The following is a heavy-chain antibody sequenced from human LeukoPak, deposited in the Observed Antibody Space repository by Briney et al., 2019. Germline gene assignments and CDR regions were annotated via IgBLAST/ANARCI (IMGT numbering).Heavy chain of an antibody. Sequence: GGSLRLSCAASGLTFSNHAMTWVRQAPGKGLEWVSVIYSGGSTYYADSVKGRFTISRDNSKNTLYLQMNSLRAEDTAVYYCARTITGSYDAFDIWGQGTMVTVSS. V-gene: IGHV3-66*01. CDR1: GLTFSNHA. D-gene: IGHD1-26*01. J-gene: IGHJ3*02. CDR2: IYSGGST. CDR3: ARTITGSYDAFDI.